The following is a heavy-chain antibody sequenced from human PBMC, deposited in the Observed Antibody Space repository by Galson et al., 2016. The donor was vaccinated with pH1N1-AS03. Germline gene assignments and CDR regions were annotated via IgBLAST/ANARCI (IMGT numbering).Heavy chain of an antibody. V-gene: IGHV3-30*15. CDR1: GFTFSNYA. Sequence: SLRLSCAASGFTFSNYAIHWVRQAPGKGLQWVAVVSDDGYTKYYADSVRGRFTISRDNSENTVFLQMSSLTTEDTGLYYCARVVHEIRGQPNNWLDPWGQGTPVTVSS. J-gene: IGHJ5*02. CDR3: ARVVHEIRGQPNNWLDP. D-gene: IGHD1-26*01. CDR2: VSDDGYTK.